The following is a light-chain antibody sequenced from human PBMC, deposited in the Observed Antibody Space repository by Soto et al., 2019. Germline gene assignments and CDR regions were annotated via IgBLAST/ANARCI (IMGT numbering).Light chain of an antibody. V-gene: IGKV3-20*01. Sequence: EIVMTQSPATLSVSPGERATLSCRASQSVSSNLAWYQQKPGQAPRLLIYGASSRATGIPDRFSGSGSGTDFTLTIRRLEPDDFAVYYCQKYGSFWTFGQGTKVEIK. J-gene: IGKJ1*01. CDR1: QSVSSN. CDR3: QKYGSFWT. CDR2: GAS.